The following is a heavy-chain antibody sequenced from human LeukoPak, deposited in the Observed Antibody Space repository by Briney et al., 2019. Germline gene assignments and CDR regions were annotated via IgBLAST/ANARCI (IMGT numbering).Heavy chain of an antibody. CDR1: GGSISSSSYY. V-gene: IGHV4-39*01. D-gene: IGHD3-10*01. J-gene: IGHJ4*02. CDR2: IHYSGST. Sequence: PSETLSLTCTVSGGSISSSSYYWGWIRQPPGKGLEWIGSIHYSGSTYYNPSLKSRVTISVDTSKNQSSLKLSSVTAADTAVYHCARHSSYYGNFDYWGQGTLVTVSS. CDR3: ARHSSYYGNFDY.